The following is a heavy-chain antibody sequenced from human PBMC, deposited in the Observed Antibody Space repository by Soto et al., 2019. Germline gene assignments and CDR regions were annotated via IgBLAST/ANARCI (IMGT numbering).Heavy chain of an antibody. D-gene: IGHD3-22*01. CDR3: ARVIHGSDSSGYYFFDYFDY. Sequence: SETLSLTCTVSGGSISSGGYYWSWIRQHPGKGLEWIGYIYYSGSTYYNPSLKSRVTISVDTSKNQFSLKLSSVTAADTAVYYCARVIHGSDSSGYYFFDYFDYWGQGTLVTVSS. J-gene: IGHJ4*02. CDR2: IYYSGST. V-gene: IGHV4-31*03. CDR1: GGSISSGGYY.